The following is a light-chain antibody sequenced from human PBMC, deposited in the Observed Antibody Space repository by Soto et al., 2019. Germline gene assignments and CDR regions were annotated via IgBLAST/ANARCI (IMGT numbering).Light chain of an antibody. CDR3: QHLKSYPIT. Sequence: DNQLTQSPSFLSASVGDRVTITCRASQGISSYLAWYQQKPGKAPKLLIYGASTLQRGVSSRFSGSGSGTEFTLTISSLQPEDFATYYCQHLKSYPITFGQGTRLEIK. J-gene: IGKJ5*01. V-gene: IGKV1-9*01. CDR2: GAS. CDR1: QGISSY.